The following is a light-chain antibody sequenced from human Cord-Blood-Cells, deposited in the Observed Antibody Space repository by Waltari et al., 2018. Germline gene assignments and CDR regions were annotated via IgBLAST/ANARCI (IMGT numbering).Light chain of an antibody. CDR3: MQALQTPIT. J-gene: IGKJ5*01. Sequence: DIGLTPSPPSLPVTPGEPASISCRSSQGLLHSNGYNYLDWYLQKPEQSPQLLIYLGSNRVSGVPDRFSGSGSGTDFTLKISRVEAEDVGVYYCMQALQTPITFGQGTRLEIK. V-gene: IGKV2-28*01. CDR2: LGS. CDR1: QGLLHSNGYNY.